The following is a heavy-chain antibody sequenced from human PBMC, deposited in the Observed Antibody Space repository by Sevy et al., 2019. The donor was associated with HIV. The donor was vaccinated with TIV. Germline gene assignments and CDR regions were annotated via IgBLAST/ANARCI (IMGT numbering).Heavy chain of an antibody. CDR1: GYTFTSHG. D-gene: IGHD1-26*01. J-gene: IGHJ4*02. V-gene: IGHV1-18*01. CDR2: ISTYNGNT. Sequence: ASVKVSCKASGYTFTSHGISWVRQAPGQGLEWMGWISTYNGNTDYAQRFQGRGTMTTDTSTSTVYMELRSLRSDDTAVYYCARGQMGATPLMGYFDYWGQGTLVSVSS. CDR3: ARGQMGATPLMGYFDY.